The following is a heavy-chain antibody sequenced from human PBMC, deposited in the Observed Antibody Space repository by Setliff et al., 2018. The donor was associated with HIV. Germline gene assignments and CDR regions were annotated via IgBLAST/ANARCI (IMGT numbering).Heavy chain of an antibody. CDR3: AKDPTYYYESSGPYDAFDV. CDR2: ISYDGNIK. Sequence: PGGSLRLSCAGSGFTFNTCAMNWVRQAPGKGLEWVAVISYDGNIKYYADSVKGRLTISRDNSKNTLFLQMSSLITEDTAVYYCAKDPTYYYESSGPYDAFDVWGQGTMVTVSS. CDR1: GFTFNTCA. J-gene: IGHJ3*01. D-gene: IGHD3-22*01. V-gene: IGHV3-30*04.